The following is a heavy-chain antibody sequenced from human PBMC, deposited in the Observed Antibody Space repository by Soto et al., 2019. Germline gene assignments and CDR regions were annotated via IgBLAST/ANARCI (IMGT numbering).Heavy chain of an antibody. J-gene: IGHJ6*02. CDR1: GYSFTSYW. V-gene: IGHV5-51*01. CDR3: ARTGTPYCSSTSCYKRWDYYYGMDV. D-gene: IGHD2-2*02. CDR2: IYPGDSDT. Sequence: PGESLKISCKGSGYSFTSYWIGWVRQMPGKGLEWMGIIYPGDSDTRYSPSFQGQVTISADKSISTAYLQWSSLKASDTAMYYCARTGTPYCSSTSCYKRWDYYYGMDVWGQGTTVTVSS.